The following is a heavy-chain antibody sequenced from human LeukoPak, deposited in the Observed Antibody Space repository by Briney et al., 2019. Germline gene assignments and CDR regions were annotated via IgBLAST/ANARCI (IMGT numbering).Heavy chain of an antibody. CDR3: AREILAPGKTHDY. CDR1: GFTFSNYW. V-gene: IGHV3-74*01. CDR2: INDDGSAT. Sequence: GGSLRLSCAASGFTFSNYWMHWVRQVPGKGLVWASRINDDGSATFYADSVKGRFTISRDNAKNTLFLQINSLRAEDTAVNYCAREILAPGKTHDYWGQGTLVTVSS. J-gene: IGHJ4*02.